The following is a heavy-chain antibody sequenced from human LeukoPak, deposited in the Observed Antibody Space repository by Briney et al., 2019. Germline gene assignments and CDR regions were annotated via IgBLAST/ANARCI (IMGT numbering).Heavy chain of an antibody. V-gene: IGHV3-21*01. D-gene: IGHD1-26*01. CDR3: ARDANIPFSVGATNGPHFDY. J-gene: IGHJ4*02. CDR1: GFTFSSYS. CDR2: ISSSSSYI. Sequence: PGGSLRLSCAASGFTFSSYSMNWVRQAPGKGLEWVSSISSSSSYIYYADSVKGRFTISRDNAKNSLYLQMNSLRAEDTAVYYCARDANIPFSVGATNGPHFDYWGQGTLVTVSS.